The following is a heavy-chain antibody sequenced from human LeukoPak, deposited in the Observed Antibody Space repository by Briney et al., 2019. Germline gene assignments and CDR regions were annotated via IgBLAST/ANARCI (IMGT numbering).Heavy chain of an antibody. CDR3: AKLYEGYYDSSGYPPNGAFDI. Sequence: PGRSLRLSCAASGFTFSSYGMHWVRQAPGKGLEWVAVISYDGSNKYYADSVKGRFTISRDNSKNTLYLQMNSLGAEDTAVYYCAKLYEGYYDSSGYPPNGAFDIWGQGTMVTVSS. CDR1: GFTFSSYG. D-gene: IGHD3-22*01. J-gene: IGHJ3*02. V-gene: IGHV3-30*18. CDR2: ISYDGSNK.